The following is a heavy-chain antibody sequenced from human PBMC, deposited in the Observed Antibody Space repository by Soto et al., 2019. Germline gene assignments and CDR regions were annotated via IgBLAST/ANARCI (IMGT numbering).Heavy chain of an antibody. J-gene: IGHJ4*02. CDR3: SRAGLGNYCGGDSCYSLDY. D-gene: IGHD2-15*01. V-gene: IGHV3-30*14. CDR1: GRIFKTYT. CDR2: ISYRGDTS. Sequence: QVHVVESGGGVVQPGESLRLSCVVDGRIFKTYTMHWVRQAPGKGLESVAAISYRGDTSYYADSVEGRFTVSRDNSKNTVYLQMTGLRPEDTALYYCSRAGLGNYCGGDSCYSLDYWGPGTLVTVSS.